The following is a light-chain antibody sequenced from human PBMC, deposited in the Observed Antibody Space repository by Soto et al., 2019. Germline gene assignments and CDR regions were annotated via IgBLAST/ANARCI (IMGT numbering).Light chain of an antibody. Sequence: QSALTQPRSVSGSPGQSVTISCTGTSSDVGGYNFVSWYQQRPGKAPKLMIYDVSKRPSGVPDRFSGSKSGNTASLTISGLQAEDEADYYCCSYVGSYTWVFGGGTKLTVL. CDR2: DVS. J-gene: IGLJ3*02. CDR3: CSYVGSYTWV. V-gene: IGLV2-11*01. CDR1: SSDVGGYNF.